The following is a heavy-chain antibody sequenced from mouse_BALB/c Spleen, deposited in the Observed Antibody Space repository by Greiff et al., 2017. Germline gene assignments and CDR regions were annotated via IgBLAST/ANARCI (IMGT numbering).Heavy chain of an antibody. V-gene: IGHV5-4*02. CDR1: GFTFSDYY. Sequence: EVQLVESGGGLVKPGGSLKLSCAASGFTFSDYYMYWVRQTPEKRLEWVATISDGGSYTYYPDSVKGRFTISRDNAKNNLYLQMSSLKSEDTAMYYCARSNWDEAWFAYWGQGTLVTVSA. CDR3: ARSNWDEAWFAY. J-gene: IGHJ3*01. D-gene: IGHD4-1*01. CDR2: ISDGGSYT.